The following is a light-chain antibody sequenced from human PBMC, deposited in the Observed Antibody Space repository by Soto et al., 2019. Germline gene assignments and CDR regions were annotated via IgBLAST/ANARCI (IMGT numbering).Light chain of an antibody. CDR2: AAS. CDR3: QQYDSSPYT. CDR1: QSVSSTY. J-gene: IGKJ2*01. Sequence: EIVLTQSPGTLSLSPGERATLSCRARQSVSSTYLSWYQQKPGQAPRLLIYAASSRETGIPDTFSGSGSGTDFTLTISRLEPADFALYYCQQYDSSPYTFGQGTKLEIK. V-gene: IGKV3-20*01.